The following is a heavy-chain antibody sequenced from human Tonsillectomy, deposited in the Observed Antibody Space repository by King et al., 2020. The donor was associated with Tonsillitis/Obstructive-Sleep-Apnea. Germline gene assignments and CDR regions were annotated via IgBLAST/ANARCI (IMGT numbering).Heavy chain of an antibody. Sequence: VQLVESGAEVKKPGESLKISCKGFGYIFTNFWIGLVRQMPGKGLEWMGIIYAGDSDTKYSPSFQGQVTISLDKSINTAYLQWSSLKASDTAMYYCVRHGDYSDYWGQGTLVTVSS. CDR2: IYAGDSDT. D-gene: IGHD4-17*01. V-gene: IGHV5-51*01. CDR1: GYIFTNFW. J-gene: IGHJ4*02. CDR3: VRHGDYSDY.